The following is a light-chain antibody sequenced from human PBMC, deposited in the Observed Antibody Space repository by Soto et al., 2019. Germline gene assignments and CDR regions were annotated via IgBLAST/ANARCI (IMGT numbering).Light chain of an antibody. CDR1: QSVSTN. Sequence: IVMTQSPATLSVSPGERATLSCRASQSVSTNLAWYQQKPGQAPRLLIYGASTRATGVAARFRASGSGTEFTLTISSLQSEDSAVYYCQQYNNWPPWTFGQGTKVEFK. CDR2: GAS. CDR3: QQYNNWPPWT. J-gene: IGKJ1*01. V-gene: IGKV3-15*01.